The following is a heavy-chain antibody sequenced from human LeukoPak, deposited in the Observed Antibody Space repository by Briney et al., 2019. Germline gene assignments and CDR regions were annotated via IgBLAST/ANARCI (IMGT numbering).Heavy chain of an antibody. V-gene: IGHV3-33*01. Sequence: GGSLRLSCAASGFTFSSYGMHWVRQAPGKGLEWVAVIWYDGSEKYYADSVKGRFTISRDNSKNTLSLQMNSLRAEDTAMYYCARMGGYGDARRFDPWGQGMLVTVSS. CDR1: GFTFSSYG. CDR2: IWYDGSEK. CDR3: ARMGGYGDARRFDP. D-gene: IGHD4-17*01. J-gene: IGHJ5*02.